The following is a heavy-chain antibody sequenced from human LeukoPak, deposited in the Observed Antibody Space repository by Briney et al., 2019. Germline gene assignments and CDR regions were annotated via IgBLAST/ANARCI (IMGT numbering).Heavy chain of an antibody. CDR1: GFTFSSYA. CDR2: ISGSGGST. D-gene: IGHD3-22*01. V-gene: IGHV3-23*01. CDR3: AKVFPYYDSSGRYFDY. J-gene: IGHJ4*02. Sequence: GGSLRLSCAASGFTFSSYAMSWVRQAPGEGLEWVSGISGSGGSTYYADSVKGRFTVSRDNSKNTLYLQMNSLRAEDTAVYYCAKVFPYYDSSGRYFDYWGQGTLVTVSS.